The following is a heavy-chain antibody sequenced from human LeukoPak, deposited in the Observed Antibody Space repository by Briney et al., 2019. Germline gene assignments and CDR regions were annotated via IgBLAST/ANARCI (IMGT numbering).Heavy chain of an antibody. V-gene: IGHV3-30*18. J-gene: IGHJ6*02. Sequence: GGSLRLSCAASGFTFSSYGMHWVRQAPGKGLEWVAVISYDGSNKYYADSVKSRFTISRDNSKNTLCLQMNSLRAEDTAVYYCAKEGYYYDSSGYNYYYGMDVWGQGTTVTVSS. CDR2: ISYDGSNK. CDR3: AKEGYYYDSSGYNYYYGMDV. D-gene: IGHD3-22*01. CDR1: GFTFSSYG.